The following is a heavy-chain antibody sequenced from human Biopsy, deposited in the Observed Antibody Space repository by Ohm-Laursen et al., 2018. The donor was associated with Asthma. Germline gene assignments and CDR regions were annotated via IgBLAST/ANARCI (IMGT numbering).Heavy chain of an antibody. CDR2: IYYSGST. CDR3: ARDGSSVAGTPYGMDV. V-gene: IGHV4-31*03. D-gene: IGHD6-19*01. CDR1: GGSISSGGYY. Sequence: TLSLTCTVSGGSISSGGYYWSWIRQHPRKGLEWIGYIYYSGSTYYNPSLKSRVTISVDTSKNQFSLKLSSVTAADTAVYYCARDGSSVAGTPYGMDVWGQGTTVTVSS. J-gene: IGHJ6*02.